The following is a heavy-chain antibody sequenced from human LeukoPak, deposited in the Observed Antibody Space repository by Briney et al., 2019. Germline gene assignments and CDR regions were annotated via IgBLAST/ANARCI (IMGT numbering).Heavy chain of an antibody. CDR3: ARGRVIAAAGNRYFDY. CDR2: IFQSGSK. D-gene: IGHD6-13*01. Sequence: SETLSLTCSVSGGSINNNDVHYFWGWTRQSPGMGLEWIASIFQSGSKYYNPSLKRRVTISVDTSKNQFSLKLSSVTAADTAVYYCARGRVIAAAGNRYFDYWGQGTLVTVSS. V-gene: IGHV4-39*07. CDR1: GGSINNNDVHYF. J-gene: IGHJ4*02.